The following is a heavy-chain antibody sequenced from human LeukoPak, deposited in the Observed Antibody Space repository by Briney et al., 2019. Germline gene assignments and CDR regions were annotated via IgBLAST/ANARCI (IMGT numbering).Heavy chain of an antibody. V-gene: IGHV4-31*03. Sequence: SQTLSLTCTVSGGSISSGGYYWSWIRQHPGKGLEWIGYIYYSGSTYYNPSLKSRVTISVDTSKNQFSLKLSSVTAADTAVYYCASDQLPDNWFDPWGQGTLVTVSS. CDR2: IYYSGST. CDR3: ASDQLPDNWFDP. CDR1: GGSISSGGYY. J-gene: IGHJ5*02. D-gene: IGHD1-26*01.